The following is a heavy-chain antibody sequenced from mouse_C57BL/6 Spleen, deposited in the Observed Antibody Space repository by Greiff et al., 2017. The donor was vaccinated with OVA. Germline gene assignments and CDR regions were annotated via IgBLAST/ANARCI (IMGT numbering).Heavy chain of an antibody. CDR2: INPNNGGT. CDR1: GYTFTDYY. Sequence: VHVKQSGPELVKPGASVKISCKASGYTFTDYYMNWVKQSHGKSLEWIGDINPNNGGTSYNQKFKGKATLTVDKSSSTAYMELRSLTSEDSAVYYCARSDYWGLGTTLTVSS. V-gene: IGHV1-26*01. CDR3: ARSDY. J-gene: IGHJ2*01.